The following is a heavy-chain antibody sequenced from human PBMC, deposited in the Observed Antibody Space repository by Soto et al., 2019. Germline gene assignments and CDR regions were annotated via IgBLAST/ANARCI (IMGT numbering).Heavy chain of an antibody. D-gene: IGHD3-10*01. Sequence: QMQLQESGPGLVKPSQTLSLTCTVSGGSISSGGYYWSWIRQHPGKGLEWIGYIYDSGSAYYNPSLNRRVTIAGDTAKNQFSLRLNSVTAADTAVYYCARGGVRTTFRHWGQGTLVTVSS. CDR3: ARGGVRTTFRH. CDR2: IYDSGSA. J-gene: IGHJ4*02. V-gene: IGHV4-31*03. CDR1: GGSISSGGYY.